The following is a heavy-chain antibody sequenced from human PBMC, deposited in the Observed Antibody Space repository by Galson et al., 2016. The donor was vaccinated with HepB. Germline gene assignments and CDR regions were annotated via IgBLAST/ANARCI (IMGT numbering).Heavy chain of an antibody. V-gene: IGHV3-23*01. Sequence: SLRLSCAVTGFTFDNYAMSWVRQRPGKGLEWVSGISASGGETYYAVSVKGRFTISRDNSRNTVSLQMDSLTAEDTAVYYCARLAVRGDYGGNDYWGQGTLVTVSS. J-gene: IGHJ4*02. CDR2: ISASGGET. CDR3: ARLAVRGDYGGNDY. CDR1: GFTFDNYA. D-gene: IGHD4-23*01.